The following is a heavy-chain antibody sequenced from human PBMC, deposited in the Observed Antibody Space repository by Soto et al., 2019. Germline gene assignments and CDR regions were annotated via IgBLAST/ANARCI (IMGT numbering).Heavy chain of an antibody. J-gene: IGHJ4*02. Sequence: QVHLVQSGAEVKKPGASVKVSCQGSGYAFTTYGITWVRQAPGQGLEWMGWISAHNGNTNYAQKLQGRVTVTRDTATSPAYMELRSRRYNGTAVYYCARGRYGEYWGQGALVTVSS. CDR2: ISAHNGNT. CDR1: GYAFTTYG. CDR3: ARGRYGEY. D-gene: IGHD3-10*01. V-gene: IGHV1-18*01.